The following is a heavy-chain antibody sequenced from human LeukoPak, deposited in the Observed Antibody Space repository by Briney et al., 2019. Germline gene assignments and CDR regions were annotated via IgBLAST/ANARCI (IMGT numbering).Heavy chain of an antibody. D-gene: IGHD2-15*01. Sequence: ASVKVSCKASGYTFNANYIHWVRQAPGQGLEWMGWINPNSGETNYSQKFQGRVIVTRDTSISTAYMELSRLTSDDTAVYYCARMRSGGSCCHDAFDIWGQGTMVTVSS. CDR1: GYTFNANY. J-gene: IGHJ3*02. CDR3: ARMRSGGSCCHDAFDI. CDR2: INPNSGET. V-gene: IGHV1-2*02.